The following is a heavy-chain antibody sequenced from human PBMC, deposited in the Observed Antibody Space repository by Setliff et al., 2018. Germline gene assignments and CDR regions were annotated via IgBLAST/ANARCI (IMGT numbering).Heavy chain of an antibody. Sequence: SVKVSCKASGGTFSSYAVSWVRQAPGQGLEWMGGIIPMFGTANYAQKFQGRVTITRDESMTTAYMEVSSLRSEDTAMYYWARGGIAARPGSWVYFDYWGQGTLVTVSS. V-gene: IGHV1-69*05. J-gene: IGHJ4*02. D-gene: IGHD6-6*01. CDR3: ARGGIAARPGSWVYFDY. CDR2: IIPMFGTA. CDR1: GGTFSSYA.